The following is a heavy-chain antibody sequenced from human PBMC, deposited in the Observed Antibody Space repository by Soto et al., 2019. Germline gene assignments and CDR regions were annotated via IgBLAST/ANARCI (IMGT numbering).Heavy chain of an antibody. J-gene: IGHJ4*02. CDR2: IYYSGST. V-gene: IGHV4-59*08. Sequence: PLETLSLTCTVSGGSISNYYWSWIRQPPGKGLEWIGYIYYSGSTNYNPSLKSRVTISVDTSKNQFSLKLSSVTAADTAVYYCARHRYSYGVYYFDYWGQGTLVTVS. CDR3: ARHRYSYGVYYFDY. CDR1: GGSISNYY. D-gene: IGHD5-18*01.